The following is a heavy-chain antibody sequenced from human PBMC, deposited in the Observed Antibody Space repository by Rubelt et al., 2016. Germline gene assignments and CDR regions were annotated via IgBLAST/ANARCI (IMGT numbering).Heavy chain of an antibody. J-gene: IGHJ4*02. CDR2: INTYNDKT. Sequence: QVHLVQSAIEVKKPGASVKISCKTSGYTFTTYGIIWVRRAPGQGLEWMGWINTYNDKTNYPQKFQGRVSMTTDSSTNTAYMELRTLRSDDTAVYYCAGGYFDSTGDVDYWGQGTLVTVSS. D-gene: IGHD3-22*01. V-gene: IGHV1-18*01. CDR1: GYTFTTYG. CDR3: AGGYFDSTGDVDY.